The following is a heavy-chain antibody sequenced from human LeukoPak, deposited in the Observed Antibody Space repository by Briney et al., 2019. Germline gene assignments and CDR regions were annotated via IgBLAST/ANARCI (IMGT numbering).Heavy chain of an antibody. D-gene: IGHD3-10*01. V-gene: IGHV3-15*01. CDR3: TTDDYFGSGSYKGY. Sequence: GGSLRLSCVASGFSFSNAYLSWVCQAPGKGLEWVGRMKSGTADYAAPVTGRFTISRDDSKDTLYLQMNNLRTEDTAVYYCTTDDYFGSGSYKGYWGQGTMVTVSS. J-gene: IGHJ4*02. CDR2: MKSGTA. CDR1: GFSFSNAY.